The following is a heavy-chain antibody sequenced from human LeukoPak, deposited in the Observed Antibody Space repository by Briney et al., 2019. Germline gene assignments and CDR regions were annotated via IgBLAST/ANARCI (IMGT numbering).Heavy chain of an antibody. CDR1: GGSISSCY. CDR3: ARAGYDFWSGYPADIYYYYYYYMDV. V-gene: IGHV4-59*01. J-gene: IGHJ6*03. D-gene: IGHD3-3*01. Sequence: SETLSLTCTVSGGSISSCYWSWIRQPPGKGLEWIGYIYYSGSTNYNPSLKSRVAISVDTSKNQFSLKLSSVTAADTAVYYCARAGYDFWSGYPADIYYYYYYYMDVWGKGTTVTVSS. CDR2: IYYSGST.